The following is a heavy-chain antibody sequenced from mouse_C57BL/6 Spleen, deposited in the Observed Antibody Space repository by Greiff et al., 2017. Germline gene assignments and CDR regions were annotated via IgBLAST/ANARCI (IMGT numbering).Heavy chain of an antibody. CDR3: ARECPSGTYDYFDY. J-gene: IGHJ2*01. D-gene: IGHD5-1*01. CDR2: IYPSDSET. V-gene: IGHV1-61*01. CDR1: GYTFTSYW. Sequence: QVHVKQPGAELVRPGSSVKLSCTASGYTFTSYWMDWVKQRPGQGLEWIGNIYPSDSETHYNQKFKDKATLTVDKSSITAYMQLSSLTSEVTAVYYCARECPSGTYDYFDYWGQGTTLTVSS.